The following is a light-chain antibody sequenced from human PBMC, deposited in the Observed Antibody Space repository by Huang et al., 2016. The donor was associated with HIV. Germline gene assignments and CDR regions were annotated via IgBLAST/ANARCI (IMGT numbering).Light chain of an antibody. J-gene: IGKJ4*01. CDR3: QQYFTSPPLT. CDR2: AAS. CDR1: QGISNS. Sequence: DIQMTQSPSSLSASVGDRVTITCRASQGISNSLAWYQQKPGRAPKLLVYAASRLGSWVPSMFSGRGSGTDYTLTISRLQPEDFATYYCQQYFTSPPLTFGGGTKVEIK. V-gene: IGKV1-NL1*01.